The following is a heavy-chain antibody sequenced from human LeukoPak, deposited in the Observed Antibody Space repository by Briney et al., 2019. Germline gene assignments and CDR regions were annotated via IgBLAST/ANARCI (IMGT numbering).Heavy chain of an antibody. V-gene: IGHV3-11*01. CDR2: ISGSGATL. CDR3: ARALYGSSGYYDY. CDR1: GFNFSDHY. J-gene: IGHJ4*02. D-gene: IGHD3-22*01. Sequence: GGSLRLSCAASGFNFSDHYMSWVRQTPGRPLEWVSYISGSGATLHNADSVKGRFTISRDNAKNSLSLQMNSLRAEDTALYYCARALYGSSGYYDYWGQGILVTVSS.